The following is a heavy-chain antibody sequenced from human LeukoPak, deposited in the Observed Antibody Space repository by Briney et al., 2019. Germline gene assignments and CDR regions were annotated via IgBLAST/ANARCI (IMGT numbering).Heavy chain of an antibody. Sequence: GGSLRLSCAASGFIVSSNYMNWVRQAPGKGLEWVSVIYSGGSTYYADSVKGRFTISRDNSKNTLYLQMNSLRAEDTAVYYCARGMYCSGGSCIDYWGQGTLVTVSS. CDR3: ARGMYCSGGSCIDY. CDR2: IYSGGST. V-gene: IGHV3-53*01. J-gene: IGHJ4*02. D-gene: IGHD2-15*01. CDR1: GFIVSSNY.